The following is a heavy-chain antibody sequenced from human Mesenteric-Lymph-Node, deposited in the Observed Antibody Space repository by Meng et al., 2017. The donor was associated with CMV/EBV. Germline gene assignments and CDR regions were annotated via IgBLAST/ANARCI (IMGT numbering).Heavy chain of an antibody. D-gene: IGHD1-26*01. J-gene: IGHJ4*02. V-gene: IGHV3-43*01. CDR1: GFTFDDYT. Sequence: GGSLRLFCAASGFTFDDYTMHWVRQAPGKGLEWVSLITWDGGSTYYADSVKGRFTISRDNSKNSLYLQMNSLRTEDTALYYCAKDMERWELLQGYFDYWGQGTLVTVSS. CDR2: ITWDGGST. CDR3: AKDMERWELLQGYFDY.